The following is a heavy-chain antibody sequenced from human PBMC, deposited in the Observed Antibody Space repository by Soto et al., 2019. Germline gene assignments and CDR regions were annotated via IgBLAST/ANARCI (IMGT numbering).Heavy chain of an antibody. J-gene: IGHJ4*02. CDR1: GFTFSSYA. V-gene: IGHV3-66*01. D-gene: IGHD5-18*01. CDR3: ARNSGWDTPMVH. Sequence: GGSLRLSCAASGFTFSSYAMSWVRQAPGKGLEWVSVIYSGGTTYYADSVKGRFTISRDNSKNTLYLQMNSLRAEDTAVYYCARNSGWDTPMVHWGQGTLVTVSS. CDR2: IYSGGTT.